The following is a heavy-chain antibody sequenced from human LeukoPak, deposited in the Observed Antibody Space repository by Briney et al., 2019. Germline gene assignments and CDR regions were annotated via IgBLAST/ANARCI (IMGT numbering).Heavy chain of an antibody. D-gene: IGHD2-2*02. Sequence: GASVKVSCKASGGTFSSYTISWVRQATGQGLEWMGRVIPIRGIANCAQKFQGRVTITADKSTSTAYMELSSLRPEDTAVYYCARADLGYCSSTSCYIGDAFDIWGQGTMVTVSS. V-gene: IGHV1-69*02. CDR2: VIPIRGIA. J-gene: IGHJ3*02. CDR1: GGTFSSYT. CDR3: ARADLGYCSSTSCYIGDAFDI.